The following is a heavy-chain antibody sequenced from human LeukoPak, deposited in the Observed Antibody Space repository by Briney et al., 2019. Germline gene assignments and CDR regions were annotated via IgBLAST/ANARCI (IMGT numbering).Heavy chain of an antibody. Sequence: ASVKVSCKASGGTFSSYAISWVRQAPGQGLEWMGGIIPIFGTANYAQKFQGRVTITADESTSTAYMELSSLRSEDTAVYYCARVESAYDFWSGRMDVWGKGTTVTVSS. CDR1: GGTFSSYA. CDR3: ARVESAYDFWSGRMDV. CDR2: IIPIFGTA. D-gene: IGHD3-3*01. V-gene: IGHV1-69*13. J-gene: IGHJ6*03.